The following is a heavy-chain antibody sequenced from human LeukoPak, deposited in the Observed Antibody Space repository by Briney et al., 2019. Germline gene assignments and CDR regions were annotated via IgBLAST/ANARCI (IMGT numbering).Heavy chain of an antibody. J-gene: IGHJ4*02. Sequence: GGSLRLSCAASGLTFSSYGMHWVRQAPGKGREWVAVISYDGSNTYYADSVKGRFTISRDNSKNMLYLQMNSLRAEDTAVYYCAKPYYYGSRSYMDYWGQGTLVTVSS. D-gene: IGHD3-10*01. V-gene: IGHV3-30*18. CDR2: ISYDGSNT. CDR1: GLTFSSYG. CDR3: AKPYYYGSRSYMDY.